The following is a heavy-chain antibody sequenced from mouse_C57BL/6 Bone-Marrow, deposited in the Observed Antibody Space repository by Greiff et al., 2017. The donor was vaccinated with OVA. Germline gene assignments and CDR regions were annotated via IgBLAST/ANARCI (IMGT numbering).Heavy chain of an antibody. CDR2: IDPETGGT. J-gene: IGHJ2*01. CDR3: TRYDGYYVGLYFDY. D-gene: IGHD2-3*01. CDR1: GYTFTDYE. V-gene: IGHV1-15*01. Sequence: VHLVESGAELVRPGASVTLSCKASGYTFTDYEMHWVKQTPVHGLEWIGAIDPETGGTAYNQKFKGKAILTADKSSSTAYMELRSLTSEDSAVYYCTRYDGYYVGLYFDYWGQGTTLTVSS.